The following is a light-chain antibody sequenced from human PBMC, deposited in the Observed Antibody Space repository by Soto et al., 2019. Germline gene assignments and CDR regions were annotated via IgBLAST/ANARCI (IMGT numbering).Light chain of an antibody. CDR2: EVS. J-gene: IGLJ1*01. CDR1: SSDVGGYNY. V-gene: IGLV2-14*01. CDR3: NSYTGSGIV. Sequence: QSVLTQPASVSGSPGQSITISCTGTSSDVGGYNYVSWYQHHPGKAPKLMIYEVSNRPSGVSYRFSGSKSGNTPSLTISGLQAEDEADYYCNSYTGSGIVFGTGTKVTVL.